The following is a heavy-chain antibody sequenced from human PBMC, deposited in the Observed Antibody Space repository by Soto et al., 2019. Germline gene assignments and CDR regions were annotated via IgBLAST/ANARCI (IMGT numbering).Heavy chain of an antibody. J-gene: IGHJ5*02. Sequence: QLQLQESGPGLVKPSETLSLTCTVSGGSISSSSYYWGWIRQPPGKGLEWIGSIYYSGSTYYNPSLKSRVTISVDTSKNQFSLKLSSVTAADTAVYYCARHYDILTGYYWAWFDPRGQGTLVTVSS. CDR1: GGSISSSSYY. CDR2: IYYSGST. V-gene: IGHV4-39*01. D-gene: IGHD3-9*01. CDR3: ARHYDILTGYYWAWFDP.